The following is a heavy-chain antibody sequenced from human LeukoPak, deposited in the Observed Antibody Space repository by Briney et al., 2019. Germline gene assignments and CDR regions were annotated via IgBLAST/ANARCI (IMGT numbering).Heavy chain of an antibody. J-gene: IGHJ4*02. Sequence: GGSLKISCKGSGYSFTSYWIGWVRQVSGKGLEWMGIIYPGDSDTRYSPSFQGQATISADKSISTAYLQWSSLKASDTAMYYCARPGQLGEYTPYYFDYWGQGVLVTVSS. CDR2: IYPGDSDT. CDR3: ARPGQLGEYTPYYFDY. D-gene: IGHD3-16*01. V-gene: IGHV5-51*01. CDR1: GYSFTSYW.